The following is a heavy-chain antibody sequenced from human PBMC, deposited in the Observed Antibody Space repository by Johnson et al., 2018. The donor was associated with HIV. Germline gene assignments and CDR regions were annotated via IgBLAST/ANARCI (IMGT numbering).Heavy chain of an antibody. J-gene: IGHJ3*02. CDR1: GFTVSSSY. D-gene: IGHD3-22*01. Sequence: VQLVESGGGSVQPGGSLRVSCPVSGFTVSSSYMSWVRQAPGKGLEWVSVIYSGGSTNYADSVKGRFTISRDNSKKTLNLQMNSLRAEDTAVYYCASPNDSSGYVLGADAFDIWGQGTMVTVSS. CDR3: ASPNDSSGYVLGADAFDI. V-gene: IGHV3-66*01. CDR2: IYSGGST.